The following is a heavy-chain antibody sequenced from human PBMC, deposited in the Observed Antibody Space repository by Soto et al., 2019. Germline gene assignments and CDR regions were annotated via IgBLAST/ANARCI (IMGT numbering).Heavy chain of an antibody. Sequence: EQLLESGGDLVQPGGSLRLSCVGSGFSFRTYAMTWVRQAPGRGLEGVAGISRSGDITYYADSVKVRFTISRDNSKNTLYLQMESLRGDDTAVYFCAKDPNSSAFYFYMDVWGKGTTVTVSS. D-gene: IGHD3-22*01. CDR1: GFSFRTYA. J-gene: IGHJ6*03. CDR3: AKDPNSSAFYFYMDV. V-gene: IGHV3-23*01. CDR2: ISRSGDIT.